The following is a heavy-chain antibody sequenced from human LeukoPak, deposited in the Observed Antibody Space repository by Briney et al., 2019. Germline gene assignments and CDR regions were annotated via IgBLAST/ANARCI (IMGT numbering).Heavy chain of an antibody. J-gene: IGHJ4*02. V-gene: IGHV3-21*01. CDR3: ARSGNYYDSSGYPDY. CDR1: GFTFSSYS. CDR2: ISSSSSYI. D-gene: IGHD3-22*01. Sequence: GGSLRLSCAASGFTFSSYSMNWVRQAPGKGLEWVSSISSSSSYIYYADSVKGRFTISRGNAKNSLYLQMNSLRAEDTAVYYCARSGNYYDSSGYPDYWGQGTLVTVSS.